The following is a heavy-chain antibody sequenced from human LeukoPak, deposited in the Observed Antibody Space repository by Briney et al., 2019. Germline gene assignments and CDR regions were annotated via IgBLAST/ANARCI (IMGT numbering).Heavy chain of an antibody. J-gene: IGHJ4*02. V-gene: IGHV1-69*05. CDR2: IIPIFGTA. Sequence: GASVKVSCKASGGTFSSYAISWVRQAPGQGLEWMGGIIPIFGTADYAQKFQGRVTITTDESTSTAYMELSSLRSEDTAVYYCARTPSVYCSGGNCYPGHFDYWGQGTLVTVSS. D-gene: IGHD2-15*01. CDR1: GGTFSSYA. CDR3: ARTPSVYCSGGNCYPGHFDY.